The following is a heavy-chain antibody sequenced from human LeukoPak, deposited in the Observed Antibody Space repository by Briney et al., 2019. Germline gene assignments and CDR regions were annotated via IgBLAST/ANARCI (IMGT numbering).Heavy chain of an antibody. J-gene: IGHJ4*02. CDR2: ISTGGDFA. CDR1: GFTFSSYS. Sequence: GGSLRLSCAASGFTFSSYSMNWVRQAPGEGLKWVSLISTGGDFAMYADSVKGRFNISRDNSKNTLYLDVNSLRAEDTAIYYCVKNPSASPPHYFDSWGQGTLVTVSS. D-gene: IGHD1-14*01. CDR3: VKNPSASPPHYFDS. V-gene: IGHV3-23*01.